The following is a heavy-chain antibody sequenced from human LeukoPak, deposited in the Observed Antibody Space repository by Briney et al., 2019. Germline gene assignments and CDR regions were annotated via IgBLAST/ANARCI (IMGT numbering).Heavy chain of an antibody. D-gene: IGHD1-14*01. CDR2: IILNNGAT. J-gene: IGHJ4*02. CDR1: GFTFTDYY. V-gene: IGHV1-2*06. Sequence: ASVKVSCKASGFTFTDYYLHWLQQAPGQGLEWMGRIILNNGATNYAQKFQGRVTLTRDTSIGTAYMELSRQTSDDTAVYYCATDGGNHNFDYWGQGTLVTVSS. CDR3: ATDGGNHNFDY.